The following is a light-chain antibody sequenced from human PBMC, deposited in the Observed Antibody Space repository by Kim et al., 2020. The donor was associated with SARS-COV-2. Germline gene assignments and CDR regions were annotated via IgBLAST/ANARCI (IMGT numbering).Light chain of an antibody. Sequence: VGDRVTITCRASHCISSDFAWYQQKPGKAPTLLIYAASTLQSGVPSRFSGRGSGTEFTLTIASLQSEDFAIYYCQQLNDYPPKTFGQGTKVDIK. V-gene: IGKV1-9*01. CDR2: AAS. J-gene: IGKJ1*01. CDR3: QQLNDYPPKT. CDR1: HCISSD.